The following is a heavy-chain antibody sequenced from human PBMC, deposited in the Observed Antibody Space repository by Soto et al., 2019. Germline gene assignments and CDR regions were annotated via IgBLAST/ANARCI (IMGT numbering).Heavy chain of an antibody. Sequence: QVQLVQSGAEVKKPGSSVKVSCRASGGTFSNYAISWVRQAPGQGLEWMGGIVPAFGTPNYAQNLQGRITITADDSTTTVYIDLSSLRSEDTAVYYCARGATIFGVAAYSYYEMEVW. CDR1: GGTFSNYA. V-gene: IGHV1-69*01. J-gene: IGHJ6*01. CDR2: IVPAFGTP. CDR3: ARGATIFGVAAYSYYEMEV. D-gene: IGHD3-3*01.